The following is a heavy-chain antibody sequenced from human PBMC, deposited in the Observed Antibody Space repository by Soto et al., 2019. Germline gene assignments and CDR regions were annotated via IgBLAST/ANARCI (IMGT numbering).Heavy chain of an antibody. D-gene: IGHD3-3*01. CDR2: MNPNSGNT. J-gene: IGHJ5*02. Sequence: QVQLVQSGAEVKKPGASVKVSCKASGYTFTSYDINWVRQATGQGLEWMGWMNPNSGNTGYAQQFQVRVTMTRDTTISTAYMELSSFRSEDSAVYYCARGKKDFWCGYWWFAPWGQGTLVTVCS. V-gene: IGHV1-8*01. CDR1: GYTFTSYD. CDR3: ARGKKDFWCGYWWFAP.